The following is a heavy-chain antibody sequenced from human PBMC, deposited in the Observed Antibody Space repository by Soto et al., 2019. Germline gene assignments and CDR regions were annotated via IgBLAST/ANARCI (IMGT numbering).Heavy chain of an antibody. CDR3: AKATLSGWPFDY. Sequence: GESLKISCAASGFTVSSNYMSWVRQAPGKGLEWVSVIYSGGSTYYADSVKGRFTISRDNSKNTLYLQMNSLRAEETAVYYCAKATLSGWPFDYWGPGTLVTVSS. V-gene: IGHV3-53*01. D-gene: IGHD6-19*01. CDR1: GFTVSSNY. CDR2: IYSGGST. J-gene: IGHJ4*02.